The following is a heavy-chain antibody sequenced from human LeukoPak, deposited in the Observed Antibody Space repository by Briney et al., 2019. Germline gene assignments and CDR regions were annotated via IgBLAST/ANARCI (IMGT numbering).Heavy chain of an antibody. D-gene: IGHD6-13*01. CDR1: GYTLTELS. CDR3: ATGRSSWYGREYYFDY. V-gene: IGHV1-24*01. Sequence: ASVKVSFKVSGYTLTELSMHWVRPAPGKGRAWMGGFDPEDGETIYAQKFQGRVTMTEDTSTDTAYMELSSLRSEDTAVYYCATGRSSWYGREYYFDYWGQGTLVTVSS. CDR2: FDPEDGET. J-gene: IGHJ4*02.